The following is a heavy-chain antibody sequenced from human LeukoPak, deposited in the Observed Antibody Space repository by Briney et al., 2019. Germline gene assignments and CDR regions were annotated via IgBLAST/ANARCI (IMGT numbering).Heavy chain of an antibody. CDR1: GLIFSSYT. V-gene: IGHV3-21*01. D-gene: IGHD3-3*01. J-gene: IGHJ4*02. Sequence: GGSLRLSCAASGLIFSSYTMNGVRQAPGKGPEWVSSISSGGGHTFYADSVRGRFTISRDDANNSLYLQMNSLRDEDTAVYYCTRDPILEWSMYYFDYWGQGTLVTVSS. CDR2: ISSGGGHT. CDR3: TRDPILEWSMYYFDY.